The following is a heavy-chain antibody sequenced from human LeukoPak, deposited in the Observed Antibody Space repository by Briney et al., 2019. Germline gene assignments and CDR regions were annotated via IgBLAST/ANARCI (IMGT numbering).Heavy chain of an antibody. J-gene: IGHJ6*02. D-gene: IGHD1-26*01. Sequence: QPGGSLRLSCAASGFSVSTNYMSWVRQAPGKGLEWVSVIYSGGTTYYADSVRGRFTISRDISKNTLFLQMNNLRAEDTAVYYCARDYSGSYDLWGQGTTVTVSS. CDR1: GFSVSTNY. CDR2: IYSGGTT. CDR3: ARDYSGSYDL. V-gene: IGHV3-53*01.